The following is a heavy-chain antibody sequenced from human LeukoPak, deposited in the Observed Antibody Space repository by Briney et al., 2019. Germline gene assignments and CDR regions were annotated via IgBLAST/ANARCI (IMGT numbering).Heavy chain of an antibody. CDR3: ARVISSSWSTPIDY. CDR2: FDPEDGET. D-gene: IGHD6-13*01. V-gene: IGHV1-24*01. Sequence: ASVKVSCKVSGYTLTELSMHWVRQAPGKGLEWMGGFDPEDGETIYAQKFQGRVTMTEDTSTDTAYMELSSLRSEDTAVYYCARVISSSWSTPIDYWGQGTLVTVSS. J-gene: IGHJ4*02. CDR1: GYTLTELS.